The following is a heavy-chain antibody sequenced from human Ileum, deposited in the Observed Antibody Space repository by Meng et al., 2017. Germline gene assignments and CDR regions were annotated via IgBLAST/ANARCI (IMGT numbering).Heavy chain of an antibody. CDR2: INHNGNT. CDR3: ASARYDN. CDR1: GGSSSANY. Sequence: QVQLQQWGAGLLKPSETLPLTCVVYGGSSSANYWTWTRQPPGKGLEWIGEINHNGNTNYKPSLKSRVTISVDTSKKQFSLRLTSVTAADTAVYYCASARYDNWGQGTLVTVSS. V-gene: IGHV4-34*01. J-gene: IGHJ4*02.